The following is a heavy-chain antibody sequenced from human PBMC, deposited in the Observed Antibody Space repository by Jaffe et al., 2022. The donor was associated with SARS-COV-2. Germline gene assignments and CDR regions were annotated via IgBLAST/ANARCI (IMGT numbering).Heavy chain of an antibody. CDR3: ARVQRYDYDSSGYLGWFDP. D-gene: IGHD3-22*01. V-gene: IGHV4-59*01. CDR1: GGSISSYF. J-gene: IGHJ5*02. CDR2: VYYSGST. Sequence: QVQLQESGPGLVKPSETLSLTCTVSGGSISSYFWSWIRQSPGKGLECIAYVYYSGSTNYNPSLKSRATISVDRSKNQFSLKLYSVTAADTAVYYCARVQRYDYDSSGYLGWFDPWGQGALVTVSS.